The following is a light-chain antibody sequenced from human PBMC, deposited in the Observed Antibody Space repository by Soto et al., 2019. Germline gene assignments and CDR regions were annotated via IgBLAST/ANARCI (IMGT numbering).Light chain of an antibody. CDR3: CSFARGSSYV. CDR2: EGS. J-gene: IGLJ1*01. Sequence: QSALTQPASVSGSPAQSITISCTGTSSDVGSYNLVSWYQQHPGKAPKLIISEGSERPSGVSTRFSGSKSGNTASLTISGLQAEDEADYYCCSFARGSSYVFGTGTKVTVL. CDR1: SSDVGSYNL. V-gene: IGLV2-23*01.